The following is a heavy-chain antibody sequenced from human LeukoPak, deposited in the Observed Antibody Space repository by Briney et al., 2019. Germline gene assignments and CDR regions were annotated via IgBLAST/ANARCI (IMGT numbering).Heavy chain of an antibody. V-gene: IGHV1-69*13. Sequence: SVKVSCKASGGTFSRYAISWVRQAPGQGLEWMGGIIPIFGTANYAQKFQGRVTITADESTSTAYMELSSLRSEDTAVYYCARVPLWGQHMGYYAMDVWGQGTTVTVSS. CDR1: GGTFSRYA. CDR2: IIPIFGTA. J-gene: IGHJ6*02. CDR3: ARVPLWGQHMGYYAMDV. D-gene: IGHD1-26*01.